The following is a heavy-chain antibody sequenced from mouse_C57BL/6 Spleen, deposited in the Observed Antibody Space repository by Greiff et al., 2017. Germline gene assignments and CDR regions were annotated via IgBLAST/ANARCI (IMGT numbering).Heavy chain of an antibody. V-gene: IGHV5-9*01. J-gene: IGHJ1*03. CDR1: GFTFSSYT. CDR3: ATLYYGSTDWYFDV. D-gene: IGHD1-1*01. Sequence: EVMLVESGGGLVKPGGSLKLSCAASGFTFSSYTMSWVRQTPEKRLEWVATISGGGGNSYYPDSVKGRFTISRDNAKNTLYLQMSSLRSEDTALYYCATLYYGSTDWYFDVWGTGTTVTVSS. CDR2: ISGGGGNS.